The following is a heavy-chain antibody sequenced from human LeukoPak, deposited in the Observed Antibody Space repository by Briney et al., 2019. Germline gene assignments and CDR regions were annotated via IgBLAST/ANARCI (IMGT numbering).Heavy chain of an antibody. CDR1: GYTFTDYY. CDR3: ARVLRFLEWPFDY. V-gene: IGHV1-69-2*01. D-gene: IGHD3-3*01. Sequence: ATVKMSCKVSGYTFTDYYMHWVQQAPGKGLEWMGLVDPEDGETIYAEKFQGRVTITADTSTDTAYMELSSLRSEDTAVYYCARVLRFLEWPFDYWGQGTLVTVSS. J-gene: IGHJ4*02. CDR2: VDPEDGET.